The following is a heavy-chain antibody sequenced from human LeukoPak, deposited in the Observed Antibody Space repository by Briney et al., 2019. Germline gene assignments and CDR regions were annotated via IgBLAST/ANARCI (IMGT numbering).Heavy chain of an antibody. V-gene: IGHV5-51*01. D-gene: IGHD1-26*01. J-gene: IGHJ4*02. CDR1: GYSFTNSW. CDR3: ARHPSGTYSPFDY. CDR2: IYPGDSDT. Sequence: GESLKISCKGYGYSFTNSWIGWVRQMPGKGLEWMGIIYPGDSDTRYSPCFQGQVTISADKSISTAYLQCSSLKATDTAIYYCARHPSGTYSPFDYWGQGTLVTVSS.